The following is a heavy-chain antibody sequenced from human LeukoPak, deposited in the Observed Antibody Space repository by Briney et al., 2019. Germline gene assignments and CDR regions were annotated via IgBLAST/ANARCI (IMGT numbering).Heavy chain of an antibody. D-gene: IGHD5-18*01. CDR2: IIPILGIA. CDR3: ARVQRGYSYGYDY. Sequence: SVKVSCKASGGTFSSYAISWVRQAPGQGLEWMGRIIPILGIANYAQKFQGRVTITADKSTSTAYMELSSLRSEDTAVYYCARVQRGYSYGYDYWGQGTLVTVSS. V-gene: IGHV1-69*04. J-gene: IGHJ4*02. CDR1: GGTFSSYA.